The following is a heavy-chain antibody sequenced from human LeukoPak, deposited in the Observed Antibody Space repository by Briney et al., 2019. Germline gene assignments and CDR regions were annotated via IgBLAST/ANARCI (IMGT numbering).Heavy chain of an antibody. CDR3: ARLVRGVTSLDY. J-gene: IGHJ4*02. V-gene: IGHV4-59*08. D-gene: IGHD3-10*01. CDR2: IYYTGST. CDR1: GGSISSYY. Sequence: SETLSLTCTVSGGSISSYYWSWIRQPPGKGLEGIGYIYYTGSTTYTPSLTSPVTISADTYKNPFSLKLSSVTAADTAVYYCARLVRGVTSLDYWGQGTLVTVSS.